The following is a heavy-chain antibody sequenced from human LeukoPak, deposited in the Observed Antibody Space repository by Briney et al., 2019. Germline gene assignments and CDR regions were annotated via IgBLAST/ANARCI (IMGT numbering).Heavy chain of an antibody. CDR3: ARSTTYYYGSGSYYFDY. V-gene: IGHV3-20*04. CDR2: INWNGGST. CDR1: GFTFDDYG. J-gene: IGHJ4*02. Sequence: PGGSLRLSCAASGFTFDDYGMSWVRQAPGKGLEWVSGINWNGGSTGYADSVKGRFTISRDNAKNSLYLQMNSLRAEDTALYYCARSTTYYYGSGSYYFDYWGQGTLVTVSS. D-gene: IGHD3-10*01.